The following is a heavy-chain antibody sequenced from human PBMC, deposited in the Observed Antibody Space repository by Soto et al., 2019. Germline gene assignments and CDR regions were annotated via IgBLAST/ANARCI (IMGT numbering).Heavy chain of an antibody. CDR2: TYYKSKWYY. Sequence: PSQTHSLTCDISGDNDSSNRGGWNWKKKTTTRNLKRLGRTYYKSKWYYTYAASVKSRITVSPDTSKNQFSLQLTSVTPEDTAVYYFARGSWDDVSGHYYMDVWDKGTTXTVSS. J-gene: IGHJ6*03. V-gene: IGHV6-1*01. CDR3: ARGSWDDVSGHYYMDV. D-gene: IGHD1-1*01. CDR1: GDNDSSNRGG.